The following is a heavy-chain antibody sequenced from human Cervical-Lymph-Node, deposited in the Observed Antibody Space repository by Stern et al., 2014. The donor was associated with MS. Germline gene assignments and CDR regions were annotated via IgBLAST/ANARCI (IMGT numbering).Heavy chain of an antibody. J-gene: IGHJ5*02. V-gene: IGHV4-30-4*01. Sequence: QLQLQESCPGLVKPSQTLSLTCTVSGGSISSGDYYWSWIRQPPGKALEWIGYIYYSGSTYYNPSLKSRVTISVDTSKNQFSLKLSSVTAADTAVYYCAREATVPRGNWFDPWGQGTLVTVSS. CDR1: GGSISSGDYY. CDR3: AREATVPRGNWFDP. CDR2: IYYSGST. D-gene: IGHD4-17*01.